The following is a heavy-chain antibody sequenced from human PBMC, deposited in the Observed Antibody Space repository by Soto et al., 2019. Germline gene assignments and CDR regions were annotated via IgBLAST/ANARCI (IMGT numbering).Heavy chain of an antibody. CDR3: GRCTSTSCHLGSDY. D-gene: IGHD2-2*01. CDR1: GFTFSSYA. CDR2: ISHDGINK. Sequence: GGSLRLSCAASGFTFSSYAMNWVRQAPGKGLEWVALISHDGINKYYADSVRGQFTISRDSSTNTLYLQMNSLRAADTAVYYCGRCTSTSCHLGSDYWGQGTLVTVSS. J-gene: IGHJ4*02. V-gene: IGHV3-30-3*01.